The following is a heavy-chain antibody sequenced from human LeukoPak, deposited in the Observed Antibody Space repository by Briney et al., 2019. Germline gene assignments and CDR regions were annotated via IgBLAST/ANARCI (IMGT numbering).Heavy chain of an antibody. D-gene: IGHD3-10*01. Sequence: SGGSLRLSCAASGFTFSSYGMHWVRQAPGKGLEWVAFIRYDGSNKYYADSVKGRFTISRDNSKNTLYLQMNSLRAEDTAVYYCARGTSVGSGSFYDYWGQGTLVTVSS. J-gene: IGHJ4*02. V-gene: IGHV3-30*02. CDR3: ARGTSVGSGSFYDY. CDR2: IRYDGSNK. CDR1: GFTFSSYG.